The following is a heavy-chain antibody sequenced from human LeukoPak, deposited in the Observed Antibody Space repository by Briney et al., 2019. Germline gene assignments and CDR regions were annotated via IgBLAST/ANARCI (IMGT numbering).Heavy chain of an antibody. CDR2: ITWDSGTT. J-gene: IGHJ4*02. Sequence: PGGSLRLSCAASGFTFDDYTMHWVRQAPGKSLEWVSLITWDSGTTYYKDSVKGRFTISRDNSENSLYLQMNSLRTEDTALYYCAKGYSSGWYPFDYWGQGTLVTVSS. D-gene: IGHD6-19*01. V-gene: IGHV3-43*01. CDR1: GFTFDDYT. CDR3: AKGYSSGWYPFDY.